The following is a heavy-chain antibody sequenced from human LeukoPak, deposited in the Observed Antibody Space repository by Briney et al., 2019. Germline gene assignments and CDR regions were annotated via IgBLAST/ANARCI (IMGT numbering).Heavy chain of an antibody. CDR3: AKVAGSGSYFLSYFDY. D-gene: IGHD3-10*01. CDR1: GFTFSSYA. CDR2: ISGSGGST. V-gene: IGHV3-23*01. Sequence: GGSLRLSCAASGFTFSSYAMSWVRQAPGKGLEWVSAISGSGGSTYYADSVKGRFTISRDNSKNTLYLQMNSLRAEDTAVYYCAKVAGSGSYFLSYFDYWGQGTLVTVSS. J-gene: IGHJ4*02.